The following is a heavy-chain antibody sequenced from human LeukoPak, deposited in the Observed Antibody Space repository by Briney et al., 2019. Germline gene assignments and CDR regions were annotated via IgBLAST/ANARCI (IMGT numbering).Heavy chain of an antibody. CDR2: IRYDGSNK. J-gene: IGHJ3*02. CDR1: GFTFSSYG. Sequence: GGSLRLSCAASGFTFSSYGMHWVRQAPGKGLEWVAFIRYDGSNKYYADSVKGRFTISRDNAKNSLYLQMNSLRAEDTAVYYCAREYYDFWSGYRGAFDIWGQGTMVTVSS. D-gene: IGHD3-3*01. V-gene: IGHV3-30*02. CDR3: AREYYDFWSGYRGAFDI.